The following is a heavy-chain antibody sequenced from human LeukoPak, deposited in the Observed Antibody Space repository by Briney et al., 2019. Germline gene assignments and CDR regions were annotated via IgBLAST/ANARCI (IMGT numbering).Heavy chain of an antibody. Sequence: ASVKVSCTASGYTFTSYGISWVRQAPGQGLEWMGWISAYNGNTNYAQKLQGRVTMTTDTSTSTAYMELRSLRSDDTAVYYCARDQRGYSFTPYYFDYWGQGTLVTVSS. CDR1: GYTFTSYG. D-gene: IGHD5-18*01. CDR2: ISAYNGNT. V-gene: IGHV1-18*01. CDR3: ARDQRGYSFTPYYFDY. J-gene: IGHJ4*02.